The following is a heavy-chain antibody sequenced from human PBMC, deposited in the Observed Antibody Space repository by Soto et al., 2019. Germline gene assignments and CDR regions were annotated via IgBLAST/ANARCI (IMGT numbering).Heavy chain of an antibody. Sequence: EVQLLESGGGLVQPGGSLRLYCAASGFTFSSYAMSWVRQSPGKGLEWVPAIGGSDNRTYYADSVKGRFTISRDNSKNTLYMQRSSLRVEDTAVYYCAPMGVWGQGTTVTVSS. CDR3: APMGV. J-gene: IGHJ6*02. CDR1: GFTFSSYA. V-gene: IGHV3-23*01. CDR2: IGGSDNRT.